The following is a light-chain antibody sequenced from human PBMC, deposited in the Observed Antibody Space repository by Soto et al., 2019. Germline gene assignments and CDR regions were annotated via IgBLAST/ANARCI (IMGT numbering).Light chain of an antibody. J-gene: IGKJ4*01. CDR2: DAS. V-gene: IGKV3-20*01. CDR3: QQYASSVT. Sequence: EIVLTQSPGTLSLSPGERATLSCRASQSVSSSYLAWYQQKPGQAPRVLIYDASSRATGIPDRFSGSGSGTEFTLTISRLEPEDLAVYYCQQYASSVTFGGGTQVDI. CDR1: QSVSSSY.